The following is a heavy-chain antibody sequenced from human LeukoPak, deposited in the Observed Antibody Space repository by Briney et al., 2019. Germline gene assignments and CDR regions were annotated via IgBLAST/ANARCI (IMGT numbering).Heavy chain of an antibody. J-gene: IGHJ4*02. CDR3: AREYSGYDEGLDY. D-gene: IGHD5-12*01. CDR1: GGSISSSSYY. CDR2: IYYSGST. Sequence: PSETLSLTCTVSGGSISSSSYYWGWIRQPPGKGLEWIGSIYYSGSTYYNPSLKSRVTISVDTSKNQFSLKLSSVTAADTAVYYCAREYSGYDEGLDYWGQGTLVTVSS. V-gene: IGHV4-39*02.